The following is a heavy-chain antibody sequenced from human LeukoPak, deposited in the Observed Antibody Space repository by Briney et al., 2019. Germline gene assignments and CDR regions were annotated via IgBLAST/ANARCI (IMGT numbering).Heavy chain of an antibody. CDR3: ARCVWSGDVWARNPKSTRYCDD. D-gene: IGHD3-10*01. V-gene: IGHV4-34*01. CDR2: INRSGST. CDR1: GGSFSAYY. Sequence: QSSETLSLTCAVYGGSFSAYYWTWIRQPPGKGLEWIGEINRSGSTNYNPSLKSRVSISVDTSKNQVSLRLTSVTAAGTAMYYRARCVWSGDVWARNPKSTRYCDDCGHGTLVIISS. J-gene: IGHJ1*01.